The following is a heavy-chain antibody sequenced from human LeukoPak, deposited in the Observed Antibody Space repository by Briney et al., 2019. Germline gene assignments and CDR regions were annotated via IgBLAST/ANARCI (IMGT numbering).Heavy chain of an antibody. V-gene: IGHV3-21*04. CDR1: GFTFSTYT. CDR3: ARDFNGYDYNFDY. J-gene: IGHJ4*02. D-gene: IGHD5-12*01. Sequence: NPGGSLRLSCAASGFTFSTYTMNWVRQAPGQGLEWFSFISSSSSYMYYADSVKGRFTISRDNTKKSLYLQMNSLRAEDTAVYYCARDFNGYDYNFDYWGQGTLVTVSS. CDR2: ISSSSSYM.